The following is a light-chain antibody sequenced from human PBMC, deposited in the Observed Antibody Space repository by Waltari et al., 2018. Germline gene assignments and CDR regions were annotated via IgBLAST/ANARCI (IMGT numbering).Light chain of an antibody. V-gene: IGKV3-11*01. CDR2: DAS. Sequence: EIVLTQSPATLSLSPGERATPSCRASQSVSSYLAWYQQKPGQAPRLLIYDASNRATGLPASFSGSSSGTDFTPTISSLEPEYSAFYYRQQRSNWPSFGPGTKVDIK. CDR1: QSVSSY. J-gene: IGKJ3*01. CDR3: QQRSNWPS.